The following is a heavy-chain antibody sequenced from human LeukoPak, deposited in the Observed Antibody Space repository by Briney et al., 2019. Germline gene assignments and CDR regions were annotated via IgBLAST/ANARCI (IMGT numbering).Heavy chain of an antibody. CDR1: GFTFSSYG. V-gene: IGHV3-33*01. Sequence: PGGSLRLSCAASGFTFSSYGMHWVRQAPGKGLEWVAVIWYDGSNKYYADSAKGRFTISRDNSKNTLYLQMNSLRAEDTAVYHCARESITMVRGVIIPLRWFDPWGQGTLVIVSS. J-gene: IGHJ5*02. CDR2: IWYDGSNK. CDR3: ARESITMVRGVIIPLRWFDP. D-gene: IGHD3-10*01.